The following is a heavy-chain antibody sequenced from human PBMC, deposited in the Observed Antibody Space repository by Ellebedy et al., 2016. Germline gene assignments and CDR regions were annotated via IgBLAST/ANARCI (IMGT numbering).Heavy chain of an antibody. J-gene: IGHJ3*01. CDR3: VTRHNAAFDA. CDR1: GFSVSSND. V-gene: IGHV3-53*01. CDR2: LYGGGTS. D-gene: IGHD1-14*01. Sequence: GESLKISXVVSGFSVSSNDMSWVRQAPGKGLELVSLLYGGGTSYYADSVKGRFTISRDNSKKTLYLQMSGLGAEDTAVYYCVTRHNAAFDAWGQGTMVTVSS.